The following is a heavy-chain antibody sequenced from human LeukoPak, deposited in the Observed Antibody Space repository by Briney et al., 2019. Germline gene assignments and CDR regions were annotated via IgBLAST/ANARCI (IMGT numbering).Heavy chain of an antibody. J-gene: IGHJ4*02. CDR2: IYYSGST. CDR1: GGSISSYY. Sequence: SSETLSLTCTVSGGSISSYYWSWIRQPPGKGLEWIGYIYYSGSTNYNPSLKSRVTISVDTSKNQFSLKLSSVTAADTAVYYCARLYYDSSGYYYYFDYWGQGTLVTVSS. CDR3: ARLYYDSSGYYYYFDY. V-gene: IGHV4-59*01. D-gene: IGHD3-22*01.